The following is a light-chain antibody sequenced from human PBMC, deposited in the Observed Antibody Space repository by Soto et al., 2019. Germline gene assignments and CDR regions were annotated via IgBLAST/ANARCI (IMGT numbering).Light chain of an antibody. CDR3: MQATQLRA. CDR1: QSPVHSDGNTY. V-gene: IGKV2-24*01. CDR2: KIS. Sequence: DIALTQTPLSSPVTLGQSASISCRSSQSPVHSDGNTYLNWLQQRPGQPPRLLIYKISNRVSGVPDRFSGSGTGTDFTLKISRVEAEDVGVYYCMQATQLRAFGQGTKVEIK. J-gene: IGKJ1*01.